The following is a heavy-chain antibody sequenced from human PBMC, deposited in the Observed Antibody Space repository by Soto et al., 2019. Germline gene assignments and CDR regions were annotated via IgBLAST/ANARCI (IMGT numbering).Heavy chain of an antibody. D-gene: IGHD5-12*01. CDR3: VRIRRGDGYTFGY. Sequence: EVQLVESGGVSVHPGGSLRLSCAASGFSLSNYWMHWFRQAPGKGLVWVSRINIDGSTTTYADSVKGRFTTSIDNAKNTLYLQMNSLRDEDTGVYYCVRIRRGDGYTFGYWGQGTLVTVSS. CDR1: GFSLSNYW. CDR2: INIDGSTT. V-gene: IGHV3-74*01. J-gene: IGHJ4*02.